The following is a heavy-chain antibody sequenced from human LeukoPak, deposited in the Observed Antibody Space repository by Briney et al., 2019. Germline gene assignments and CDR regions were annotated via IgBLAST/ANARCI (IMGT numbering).Heavy chain of an antibody. CDR3: AKDDYDSSGYWYFDY. CDR1: GLIFSNAW. J-gene: IGHJ4*02. Sequence: PGGSLRLSCEVSGLIFSNAWMNWVRQAPGKGLEWVSAISGSGGSTYYADSVKGRLTISRDNSKNTLYLQMNSLRAEDTAVYYCAKDDYDSSGYWYFDYWGQGTLVTVSS. D-gene: IGHD3-22*01. CDR2: ISGSGGST. V-gene: IGHV3-23*01.